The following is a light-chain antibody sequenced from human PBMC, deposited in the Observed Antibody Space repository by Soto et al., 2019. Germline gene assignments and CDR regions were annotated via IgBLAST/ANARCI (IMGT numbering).Light chain of an antibody. CDR1: QTISSW. Sequence: DIQMTQSPSTLSGSVGXRVTITCRASQTISSWLAWYQQKPGKAPKLLIYKASTLKSGVPSRFSGSGSGTDFTLTVSSLQPEDFATYYCQQSHSTPITFGQGTRLEI. CDR2: KAS. J-gene: IGKJ5*01. CDR3: QQSHSTPIT. V-gene: IGKV1-5*03.